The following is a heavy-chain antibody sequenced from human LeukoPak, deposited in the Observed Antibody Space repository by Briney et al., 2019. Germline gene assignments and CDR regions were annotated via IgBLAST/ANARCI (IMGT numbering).Heavy chain of an antibody. D-gene: IGHD3-22*01. V-gene: IGHV4-39*01. J-gene: IGHJ2*01. CDR2: IYYSGST. Sequence: SETLSLTCTVSGGSISSSSYYWGWIRQPPGKGLEWIGSIYYSGSTYYNPSLKSRVTISVDTSKNQFSLKLSSVTAADTAVYYCARQKMIVVVRPGCYFDLWGRGTLVTVSS. CDR3: ARQKMIVVVRPGCYFDL. CDR1: GGSISSSSYY.